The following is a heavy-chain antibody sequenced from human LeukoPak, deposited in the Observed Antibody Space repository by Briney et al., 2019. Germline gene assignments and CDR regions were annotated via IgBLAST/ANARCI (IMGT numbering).Heavy chain of an antibody. J-gene: IGHJ5*02. V-gene: IGHV4-4*07. CDR3: ARDARDSSSWYAWFD. D-gene: IGHD6-13*01. CDR2: IYSIGST. Sequence: IYSIGSTNYNPSLKRRVTMSVDTSKNQFSLKLSSVTAADTAVYYCARDARDSSSWYAWFD.